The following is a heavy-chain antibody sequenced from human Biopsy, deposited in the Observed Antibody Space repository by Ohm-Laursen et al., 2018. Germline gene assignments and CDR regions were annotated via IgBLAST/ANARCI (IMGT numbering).Heavy chain of an antibody. V-gene: IGHV1-69*06. CDR1: GGTFSNYG. CDR2: NIPILGTG. D-gene: IGHD3-9*01. CDR3: ATKLTGYFHH. J-gene: IGHJ1*01. Sequence: GASVKVSCKAPGGTFSNYGVNWVRQAPGQGLEWLGGNIPILGTGNYAQKFQDRVTVAADTSTSTATMELRSLRSDDTAVYYCATKLTGYFHHWGQGTLVIDSS.